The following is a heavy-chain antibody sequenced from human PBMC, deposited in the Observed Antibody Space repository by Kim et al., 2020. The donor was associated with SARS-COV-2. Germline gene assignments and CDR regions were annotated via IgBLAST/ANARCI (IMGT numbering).Heavy chain of an antibody. V-gene: IGHV3-48*02. J-gene: IGHJ6*02. Sequence: ADSVKGRFIISRDNAKNSLYLKMNSLSDEDSAIYFCARGDILTGAYGLDVWGQGTTVIVSS. D-gene: IGHD3-9*01. CDR3: ARGDILTGAYGLDV.